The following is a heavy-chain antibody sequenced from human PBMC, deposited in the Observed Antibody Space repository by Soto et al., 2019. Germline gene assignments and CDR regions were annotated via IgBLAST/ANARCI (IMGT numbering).Heavy chain of an antibody. CDR2: ISYDGSNK. CDR1: GFTFSSYA. J-gene: IGHJ6*02. V-gene: IGHV3-30-3*01. CDR3: ARDHPYYDILTGYWYYYYGMDV. D-gene: IGHD3-9*01. Sequence: PGGSLRLSCAASGFTFSSYAMHWVRQAPGKGLEWVAVISYDGSNKYYADSVKGRFTISRDNSKNTLYLQMNSLRAEDTAVYYCARDHPYYDILTGYWYYYYGMDVWGQGTTVTVSS.